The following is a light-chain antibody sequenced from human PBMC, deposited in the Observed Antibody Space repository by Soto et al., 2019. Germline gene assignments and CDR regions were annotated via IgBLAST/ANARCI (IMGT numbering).Light chain of an antibody. V-gene: IGKV1-39*01. CDR3: QKNFSSPSIT. CDR2: AAS. J-gene: IGKJ5*01. CDR1: HDIGTF. Sequence: DIQMTQSPSSMSASVGDSVTLTCRASHDIGTFLNWYQQRPGEAPKLLIYAASNLKTGVPFRFRGSGTWTEFHITISSLQPEDFATYYCQKNFSSPSITFGQGTRLEIK.